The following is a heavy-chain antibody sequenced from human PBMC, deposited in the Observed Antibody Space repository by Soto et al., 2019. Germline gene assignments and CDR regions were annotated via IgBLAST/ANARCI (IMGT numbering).Heavy chain of an antibody. CDR1: GYTFTGYY. J-gene: IGHJ6*02. V-gene: IGHV1-2*04. CDR3: ARSGLDIVVVPAAMTFGMDV. Sequence: ASVKVSCKASGYTFTGYYMHWVRQAPGQGLEWMGWINPNSGGTNYAQKFQGWVTMTRDTSISTAYMELSRLRSDDTAVYYCARSGLDIVVVPAAMTFGMDVWGQGTTVTV. D-gene: IGHD2-2*01. CDR2: INPNSGGT.